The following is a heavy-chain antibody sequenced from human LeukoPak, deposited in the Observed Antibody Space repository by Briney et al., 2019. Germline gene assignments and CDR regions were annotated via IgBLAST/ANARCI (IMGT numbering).Heavy chain of an antibody. CDR3: AREGRSNYVRDWFDP. D-gene: IGHD4-11*01. V-gene: IGHV1-2*02. CDR1: GYTFTGCY. J-gene: IGHJ5*02. CDR2: INPNSGGT. Sequence: ASVKVSCKASGYTFTGCYMHWVRQAPGQGLEWMGWINPNSGGTNYAQKFQGRVTMTRDTSINTAYMELSRLRSDDTAVYYCAREGRSNYVRDWFDPWGQGTLVTVSS.